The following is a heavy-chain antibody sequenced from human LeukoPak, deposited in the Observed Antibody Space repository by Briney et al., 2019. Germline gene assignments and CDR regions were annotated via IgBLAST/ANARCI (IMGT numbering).Heavy chain of an antibody. D-gene: IGHD3-22*01. V-gene: IGHV3-21*01. CDR1: GFTFSSYN. J-gene: IGHJ4*02. CDR2: ITSSSSYI. CDR3: ARGGYYYDSSGYSPFDY. Sequence: PGGSLRLSCAASGFTFSSYNMNWVRQAPGKGPEWVSSITSSSSYIYYADSVKGRFTISRDNAKNSLYLQMNSLRAEDTAVYYCARGGYYYDSSGYSPFDYWGQGTLVTVSS.